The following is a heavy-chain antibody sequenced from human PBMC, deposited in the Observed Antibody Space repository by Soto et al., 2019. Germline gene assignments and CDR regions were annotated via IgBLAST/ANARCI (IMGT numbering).Heavy chain of an antibody. D-gene: IGHD4-4*01. CDR2: IQSGGPT. CDR3: ARFSSNYPDYYFDY. CDR1: GFTVSSKY. V-gene: IGHV3-66*01. J-gene: IGHJ4*02. Sequence: GGSLRLSCAASGFTVSSKYMSWVRQAPGKGLEWVSLIQSGGPTYYADSVKGRFTISRDTSKNTLHLQMDSLRAEDTAVYYCARFSSNYPDYYFDYWGQGTLVTVSS.